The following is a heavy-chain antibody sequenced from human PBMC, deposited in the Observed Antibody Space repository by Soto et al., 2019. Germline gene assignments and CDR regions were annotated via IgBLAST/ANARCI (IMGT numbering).Heavy chain of an antibody. V-gene: IGHV3-48*02. CDR1: GFTFSSYS. Sequence: GGSLRLSCAASGFTFSSYSMNWVRQAPGKGLEWVSYISSSSTIYYADSVKGRFTISRDNAKNSLYLQMNSLRDEDTAVYYCARDLRRWYFDLWGRGTLVTVSS. J-gene: IGHJ2*01. CDR3: ARDLRRWYFDL. CDR2: ISSSSTI.